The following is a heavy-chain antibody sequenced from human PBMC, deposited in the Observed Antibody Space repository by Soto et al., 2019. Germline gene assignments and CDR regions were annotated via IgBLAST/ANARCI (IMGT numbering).Heavy chain of an antibody. CDR1: GGSISSYY. D-gene: IGHD3-22*01. J-gene: IGHJ6*02. Sequence: QVQLQESGPGLVKPSETLSLTCTVSGGSISSYYWSWIRQPPGKGLEWIGYIYYSGSTNYNPSLKSRVTISVDTSKNQFSLKLSSVTAADTAVYYCARDSRDSSYGMDVWGQGTTVTVSS. V-gene: IGHV4-59*01. CDR2: IYYSGST. CDR3: ARDSRDSSYGMDV.